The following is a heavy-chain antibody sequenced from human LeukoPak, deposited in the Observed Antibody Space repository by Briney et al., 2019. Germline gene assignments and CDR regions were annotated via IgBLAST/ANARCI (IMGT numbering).Heavy chain of an antibody. Sequence: PGGSLRLSCAASGFTFSSYWMSRVRQAPGKGLEWVANIKQDGSEKYYVDSVKGRFTISRDNAKNSLYLQMNSLRAEDTAVYYCARDTYDFWSGPNGFYFDYWGQGTLVTVSS. J-gene: IGHJ4*02. D-gene: IGHD3-3*01. CDR2: IKQDGSEK. CDR3: ARDTYDFWSGPNGFYFDY. V-gene: IGHV3-7*03. CDR1: GFTFSSYW.